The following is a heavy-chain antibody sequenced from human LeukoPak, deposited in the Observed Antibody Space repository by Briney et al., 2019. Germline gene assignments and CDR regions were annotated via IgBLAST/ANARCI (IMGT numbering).Heavy chain of an antibody. CDR3: ARQGATDIVVLMVYAIPFDY. V-gene: IGHV4-39*01. D-gene: IGHD2-8*01. Sequence: SETLSLTCTVSGGSISSSSYYWGWIRQPPGKGLEWIGSIYYSGSTYYNPSLKSRVTISVDTSKNQFSLKLSSVTAADTAVYYCARQGATDIVVLMVYAIPFDYWGQGTLVTVSS. J-gene: IGHJ4*02. CDR1: GGSISSSSYY. CDR2: IYYSGST.